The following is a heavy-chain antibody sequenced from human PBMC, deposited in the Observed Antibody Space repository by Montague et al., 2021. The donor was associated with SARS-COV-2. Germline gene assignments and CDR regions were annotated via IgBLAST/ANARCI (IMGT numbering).Heavy chain of an antibody. CDR2: IYYSGST. J-gene: IGHJ6*02. V-gene: IGHV4-39*07. Sequence: SETLSLTCAVAGGSFTGYYWTWTRQPPGKGLEWIGSIYYSGSTYYNPSLKSRVTISVDTSKNQFSLKLSSVTAADTAVYYCARDTRITMLVVVNRYGMDVWGQGTTVTVSS. CDR3: ARDTRITMLVVVNRYGMDV. D-gene: IGHD3-22*01. CDR1: GGSFTGYY.